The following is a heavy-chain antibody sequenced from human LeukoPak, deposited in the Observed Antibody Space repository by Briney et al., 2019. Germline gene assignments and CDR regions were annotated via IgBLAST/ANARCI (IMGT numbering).Heavy chain of an antibody. CDR1: GFTFNNYW. CDR3: ARDLAAAHGY. CDR2: ISSDGSST. V-gene: IGHV3-74*01. Sequence: AGGSLRLSCMASGFTFNNYWMHWVRQAPGKGLVWVSRISSDGSSTSYVDSVKGRFTISRDNVKNTPYLQMNSLRAEDTAVYYCARDLAAAHGYWGQGTLVTVSS. D-gene: IGHD6-13*01. J-gene: IGHJ4*02.